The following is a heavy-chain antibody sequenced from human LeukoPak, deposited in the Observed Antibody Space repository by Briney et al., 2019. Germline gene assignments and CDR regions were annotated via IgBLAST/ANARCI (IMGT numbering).Heavy chain of an antibody. CDR3: ARNSGSYGTYYFDY. J-gene: IGHJ4*02. CDR1: GFTFSSYG. V-gene: IGHV3-33*01. D-gene: IGHD1-26*01. CDR2: IWYDGSNK. Sequence: GALRLSCAASGFTFSSYGMHWVRQAPGKGLEWVAVIWYDGSNKYYADSVKGRFTISRDNSKNTLYLQMNSLRAEDTAVYYCARNSGSYGTYYFDYWGQGTLVIVSS.